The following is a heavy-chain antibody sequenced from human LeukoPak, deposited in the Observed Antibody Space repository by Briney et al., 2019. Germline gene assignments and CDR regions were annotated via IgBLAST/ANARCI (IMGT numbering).Heavy chain of an antibody. CDR1: GDTFSDYY. CDR2: ISPNSGGT. J-gene: IGHJ4*02. V-gene: IGHV1-2*02. Sequence: ASVKDSCKASGDTFSDYYMHWVREAPGQGLEWIGWISPNSGGTKYVQKFQGRVTMTRDTSITTVYMELSGLSFDDTAVYYCARGGGRYSVDYWGQGTLVIVSS. CDR3: ARGGGRYSVDY. D-gene: IGHD1-26*01.